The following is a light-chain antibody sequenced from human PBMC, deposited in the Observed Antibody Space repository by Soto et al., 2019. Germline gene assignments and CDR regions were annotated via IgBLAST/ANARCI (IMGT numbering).Light chain of an antibody. V-gene: IGKV3-20*01. CDR1: QSVSSSY. CDR3: QQYGSSPT. J-gene: IGKJ4*01. Sequence: EIVLTQSPGTLSLSPGERATLSCRASQSVSSSYLAWYQQKPGQAPRLLFYGASSRATGIPERFSGSGSGTDFTLTFSRLEPEDFAVYYCQQYGSSPTFGGGTKVEIK. CDR2: GAS.